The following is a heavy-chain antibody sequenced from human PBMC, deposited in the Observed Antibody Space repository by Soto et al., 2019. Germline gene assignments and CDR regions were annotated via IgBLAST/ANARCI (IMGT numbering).Heavy chain of an antibody. V-gene: IGHV4-30-4*08. Sequence: PPETLSLTCTVSGGSISSGDYYWSWIRQPPGKGLEWIGSLYYSGTTYYNPSLTSRVTISVDTYNKQFSLKLSSVTAADTAVYYCARPQDYREREYYLDYWRPGTFVTVAS. D-gene: IGHD4-17*01. CDR2: LYYSGTT. J-gene: IGHJ4*02. CDR3: ARPQDYREREYYLDY. CDR1: GGSISSGDYY.